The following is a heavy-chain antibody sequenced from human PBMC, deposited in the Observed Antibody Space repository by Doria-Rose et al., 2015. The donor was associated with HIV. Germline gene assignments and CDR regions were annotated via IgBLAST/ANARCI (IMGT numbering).Heavy chain of an antibody. CDR3: AREVYSYGYYNY. V-gene: IGHV3-53*01. Sequence: SNNYMTWVRQAPGRGLEWVSLLYSDGTTYYADSVRGRFTISRDNSKNTLFLQMNDLRVEDTALYYCAREVYSYGYYNYWGRGTLVTVSS. CDR1: SNNY. J-gene: IGHJ4*02. CDR2: LYSDGTT. D-gene: IGHD3-3*01.